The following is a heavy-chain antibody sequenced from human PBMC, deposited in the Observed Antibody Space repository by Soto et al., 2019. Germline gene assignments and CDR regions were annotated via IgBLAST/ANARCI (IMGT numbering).Heavy chain of an antibody. D-gene: IGHD6-13*01. CDR2: IYHSGST. CDR1: GGSISSSNW. J-gene: IGHJ6*02. V-gene: IGHV4-4*02. CDR3: ARDGISSSWYAGYYYGMDV. Sequence: SETLSLTCAVSGGSISSSNWWSWVRQPPGKGLEWIGEIYHSGSTYYNPSLKSRVTISVDTSKNQFSLKLSSVTAADTAVYYCARDGISSSWYAGYYYGMDVWGQGTTVTVSS.